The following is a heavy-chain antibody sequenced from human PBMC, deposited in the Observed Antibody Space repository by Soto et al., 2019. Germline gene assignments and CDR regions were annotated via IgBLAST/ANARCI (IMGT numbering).Heavy chain of an antibody. D-gene: IGHD5-12*01. Sequence: PGGSLRLSCAASGFTFSSYSMNWVRQAPGKGLEWVSSISSSSSYIYYADSVKGRFTISRDNAKNSLYLQMNSLRAEDTAVYYCARDLSRVAPFDIVATAPIDYWGQGTLVTVSS. CDR1: GFTFSSYS. CDR3: ARDLSRVAPFDIVATAPIDY. CDR2: ISSSSSYI. V-gene: IGHV3-21*01. J-gene: IGHJ4*02.